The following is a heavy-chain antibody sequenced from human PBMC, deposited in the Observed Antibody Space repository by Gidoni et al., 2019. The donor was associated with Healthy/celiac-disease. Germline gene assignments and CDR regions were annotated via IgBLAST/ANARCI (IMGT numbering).Heavy chain of an antibody. D-gene: IGHD6-13*01. J-gene: IGHJ5*02. CDR1: GSPFSSYR. Sequence: EVQLVESGGCLVKPGGSLRLSCASFGSPFSSYRLNWVRRAPGTGRGWVSSISSSSSYIYYADSVKGRFTISRDNAKNSLYLQMNSLRAEDTAVYYCARGNRALRGEQQLVPSEFDPWGQGTLVTVSS. CDR3: ARGNRALRGEQQLVPSEFDP. V-gene: IGHV3-21*01. CDR2: ISSSSSYI.